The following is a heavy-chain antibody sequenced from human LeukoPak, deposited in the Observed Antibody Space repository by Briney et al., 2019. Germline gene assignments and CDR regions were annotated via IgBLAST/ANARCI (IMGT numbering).Heavy chain of an antibody. J-gene: IGHJ6*02. V-gene: IGHV1-24*01. CDR2: FDPEDGET. CDR1: GYTLTELS. D-gene: IGHD6-19*01. Sequence: ASVKVSCKVSGYTLTELSMHWVRQAPGKGLEWMGGFDPEDGETIYAQKFQGRVTMTEDTSTDTAYMELSSLRSEDTAVYYCATTQVYSSGQAYYYYGMDVWGQGTTVTVSS. CDR3: ATTQVYSSGQAYYYYGMDV.